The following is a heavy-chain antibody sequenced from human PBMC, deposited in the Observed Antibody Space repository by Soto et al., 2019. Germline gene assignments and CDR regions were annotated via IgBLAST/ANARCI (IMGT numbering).Heavy chain of an antibody. CDR1: GFTFSSYW. Sequence: PGGSLRLSCAASGFTFSSYWMHWVRQAPGKGLVWVSRINSDGSSTSYADSVKGRFTISRDNAKNTLYLQMNSLRAEDTAVYYCARVGWGIAVAGTRFYAEYFQHWGQGTLVTVSS. D-gene: IGHD6-19*01. V-gene: IGHV3-74*01. J-gene: IGHJ1*01. CDR3: ARVGWGIAVAGTRFYAEYFQH. CDR2: INSDGSST.